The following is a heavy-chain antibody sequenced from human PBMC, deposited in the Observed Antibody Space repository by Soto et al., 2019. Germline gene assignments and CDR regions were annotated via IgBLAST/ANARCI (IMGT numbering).Heavy chain of an antibody. D-gene: IGHD3-3*01. CDR3: AAPTTNYDFWSGYYPSFDY. V-gene: IGHV1-58*01. CDR2: IVVGSGNT. J-gene: IGHJ4*02. CDR1: GFTFTSSA. Sequence: SVKVSCKASGFTFTSSAVQWVRQARGQRLEWIGWIVVGSGNTNYAQKFQERVTITRDMSTSTAYMELSSLRSEDTAVYYCAAPTTNYDFWSGYYPSFDYWGQGTLVTVSS.